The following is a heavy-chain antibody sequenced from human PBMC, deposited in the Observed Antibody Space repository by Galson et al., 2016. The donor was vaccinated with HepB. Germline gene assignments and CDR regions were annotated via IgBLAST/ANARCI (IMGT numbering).Heavy chain of an antibody. V-gene: IGHV3-74*01. CDR1: GFNFNSFW. D-gene: IGHD3-16*01. CDR2: IDTDGRIT. J-gene: IGHJ6*02. Sequence: SLRLSCAASGFNFNSFWMHWVRQVPGNGLVWVSRIDTDGRITNYADSVRGRFTISRDNTKNTLFLQMNSLRDEDTAIYYCARDTAFYARASGMDVWGQGTTVTVSS. CDR3: ARDTAFYARASGMDV.